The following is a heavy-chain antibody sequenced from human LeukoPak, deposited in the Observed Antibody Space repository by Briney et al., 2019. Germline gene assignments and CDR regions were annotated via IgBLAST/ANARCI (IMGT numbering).Heavy chain of an antibody. Sequence: SETLCLTCTVSGGSVRSYYWTWMRKPPGKELEWLGYIYYTGTTNYNPSLKSRLTISVDTSKDHFSLKLSSVTAADTAVYYCAREVTGTSGSFDYWGQGALVTVSS. V-gene: IGHV4-59*02. CDR3: AREVTGTSGSFDY. D-gene: IGHD6-19*01. CDR2: IYYTGTT. J-gene: IGHJ4*02. CDR1: GGSVRSYY.